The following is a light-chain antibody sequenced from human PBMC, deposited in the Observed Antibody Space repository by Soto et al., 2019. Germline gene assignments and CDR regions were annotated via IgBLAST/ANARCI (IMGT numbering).Light chain of an antibody. J-gene: IGKJ5*01. V-gene: IGKV3-11*01. CDR2: DAV. CDR1: ESVDSF. Sequence: EIVLTQSPATLSLSPGERATLFCRASESVDSFLAWYQQKPGQAPRLLIYDAVNRATGIPARFSGSGSGTDFTLTISGLEPEDFATYYCQQRKKWPPITFGQGTRLEIK. CDR3: QQRKKWPPIT.